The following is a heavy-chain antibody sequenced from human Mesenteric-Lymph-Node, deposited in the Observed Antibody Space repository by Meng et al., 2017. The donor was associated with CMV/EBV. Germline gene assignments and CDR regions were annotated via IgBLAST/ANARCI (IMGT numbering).Heavy chain of an antibody. CDR2: INPSGGST. CDR3: ARVSRVWFGELPIDY. J-gene: IGHJ4*02. D-gene: IGHD3-10*01. V-gene: IGHV1-46*01. CDR1: GYTFTGYF. Sequence: ASVKVSCKASGYTFTGYFMHWVRQAPGQGLEWMGIINPSGGSTSYAQKFQGRVTMTRDTSTSTVYMELSSLRSEDTAVYYCARVSRVWFGELPIDYWGQGTLVTVSS.